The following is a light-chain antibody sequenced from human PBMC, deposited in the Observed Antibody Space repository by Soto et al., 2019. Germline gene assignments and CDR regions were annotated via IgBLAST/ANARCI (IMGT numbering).Light chain of an antibody. CDR2: AAS. CDR1: QDISNY. J-gene: IGKJ3*01. Sequence: DIQMTQSPSSLSASVGDRVTITCRASQDISNYLAWYQQRPGKVPKLLIYAASTLQSDVPSRFSGGGSGTAFTLTISSLLPEDVATYYCQNLDSAAFTFGPGTKVDIK. CDR3: QNLDSAAFT. V-gene: IGKV1-27*01.